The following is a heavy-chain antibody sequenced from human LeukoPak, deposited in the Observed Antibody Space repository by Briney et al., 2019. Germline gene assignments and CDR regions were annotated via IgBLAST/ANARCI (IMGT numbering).Heavy chain of an antibody. CDR1: GFTFSSYS. J-gene: IGHJ6*02. Sequence: PGRSLRLSCGSSGFTFSSYSMHWVRRAPGKGLEWVAVISYDGSNKYYADSVKGRFTISRDNSKNTLYLQMNSLRAEDTAVYSCARAHSGYCSGGSCHGRAYYYYGMDVWGQGTTVTVSS. V-gene: IGHV3-30-3*01. CDR2: ISYDGSNK. CDR3: ARAHSGYCSGGSCHGRAYYYYGMDV. D-gene: IGHD2-15*01.